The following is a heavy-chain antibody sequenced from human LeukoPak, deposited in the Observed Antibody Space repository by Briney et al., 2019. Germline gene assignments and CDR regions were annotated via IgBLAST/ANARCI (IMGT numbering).Heavy chain of an antibody. CDR2: INHSGST. Sequence: SETLSLTCAVYGGSFSGYYRSWIRQPPGKGLEWIGEINHSGSTNYNPSLKSRVTISVDTSKNQFSLKLSSVTAADTAVYYCARRSSWYNLGAFDIWGQGTMVTVSS. V-gene: IGHV4-34*01. CDR3: ARRSSWYNLGAFDI. J-gene: IGHJ3*02. D-gene: IGHD6-13*01. CDR1: GGSFSGYY.